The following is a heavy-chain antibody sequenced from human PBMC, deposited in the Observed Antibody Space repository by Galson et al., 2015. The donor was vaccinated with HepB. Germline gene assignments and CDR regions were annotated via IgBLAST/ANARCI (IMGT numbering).Heavy chain of an antibody. D-gene: IGHD6-13*01. V-gene: IGHV3-11*01. Sequence: SLRLSCAASGFTFSDYYMSRIRQAPGKGLEWVSYISSSGSTIYYADSVKGRFTISRDNAKNSLYLQMNSLRAEDTAVYYCARERIAAAGRAWAAFDIWGQGTMVTVSS. CDR3: ARERIAAAGRAWAAFDI. CDR1: GFTFSDYY. CDR2: ISSSGSTI. J-gene: IGHJ3*02.